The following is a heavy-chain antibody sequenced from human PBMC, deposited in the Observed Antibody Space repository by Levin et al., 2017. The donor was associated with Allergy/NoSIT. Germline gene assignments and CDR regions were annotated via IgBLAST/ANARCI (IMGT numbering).Heavy chain of an antibody. CDR3: AKEMGHRLPFDY. D-gene: IGHD1-26*01. CDR1: GFTFSNFG. CDR2: ISNSGITT. V-gene: IGHV3-23*01. Sequence: LSLTCAGSGFTFSNFGMNWVRQAPGKGLEWVSAISNSGITTYYADSVKGRFTISRDNARNTLYLQMDGLRAEDTAVYSCAKEMGHRLPFDYWGRGNLVTVSS. J-gene: IGHJ4*02.